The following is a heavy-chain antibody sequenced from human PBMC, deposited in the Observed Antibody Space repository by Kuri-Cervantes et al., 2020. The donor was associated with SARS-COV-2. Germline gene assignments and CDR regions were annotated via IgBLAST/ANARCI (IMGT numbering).Heavy chain of an antibody. Sequence: ASVKVSCKASGYSFTAYSYAWVRQAPGQGPEWIGWINVNDGDTSYARKVQGRVTMTTDTSTTTVYMDLRSLRSDDTAVYYCARVEMTTIKFDYWGQGTLVTVSS. J-gene: IGHJ4*02. CDR1: GYSFTAYS. CDR3: ARVEMTTIKFDY. D-gene: IGHD5-24*01. V-gene: IGHV1-18*01. CDR2: INVNDGDT.